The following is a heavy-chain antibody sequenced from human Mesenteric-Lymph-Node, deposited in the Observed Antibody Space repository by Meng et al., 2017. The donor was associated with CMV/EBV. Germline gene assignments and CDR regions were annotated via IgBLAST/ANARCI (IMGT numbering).Heavy chain of an antibody. V-gene: IGHV1-46*01. Sequence: ASVKVSCKAYGYTFTTNWIHWVRQAPGQGLEWMGVIDPSEGYTSYTQKFQGKVTMTRDTSTGTVYMELSSLRSEDTAVYYCARGEWDNWNDEGRFYYYGMDVWGQGTTVTVSS. D-gene: IGHD1-1*01. CDR1: GYTFTTNW. CDR3: ARGEWDNWNDEGRFYYYGMDV. J-gene: IGHJ6*02. CDR2: IDPSEGYT.